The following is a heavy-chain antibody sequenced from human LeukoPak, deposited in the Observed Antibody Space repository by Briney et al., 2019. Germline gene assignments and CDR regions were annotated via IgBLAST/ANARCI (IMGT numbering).Heavy chain of an antibody. CDR1: GGSITNNW. Sequence: SGTLSLTCVVSGGSITNNWWSWVRQPPGKGLEWIGEIYHSGSITYNPSLKSRVTISADTSKNQFSLKLRSVTAADTAVYYCARLADPTVTTRVYFDYWGQGTLVTVSS. V-gene: IGHV4-4*02. CDR2: IYHSGSI. CDR3: ARLADPTVTTRVYFDY. D-gene: IGHD4-17*01. J-gene: IGHJ4*02.